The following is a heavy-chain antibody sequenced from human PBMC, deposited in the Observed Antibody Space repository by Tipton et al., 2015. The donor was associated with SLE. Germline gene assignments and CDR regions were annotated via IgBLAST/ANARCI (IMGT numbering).Heavy chain of an antibody. J-gene: IGHJ4*02. CDR1: GFTFSSYA. Sequence: QLVQSGGGVVQPGRSLRLSCAASGFTFSSYAMHWVRQAPGKGLEWVAVISYDGSNKYYADSVKGRFTISRDNSKNTLYLQMNSLRAEDTAVYYCARGGIAVADSFDYWGQETLVTVSS. CDR3: ARGGIAVADSFDY. D-gene: IGHD6-19*01. CDR2: ISYDGSNK. V-gene: IGHV3-30*04.